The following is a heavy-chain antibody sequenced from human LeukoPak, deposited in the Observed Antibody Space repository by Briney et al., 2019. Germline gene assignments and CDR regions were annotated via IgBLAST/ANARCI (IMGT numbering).Heavy chain of an antibody. CDR3: ARTRKRLVGATGRTSDY. Sequence: SETLSLTCTVSGGSISSGGYSWSWIRQHPGKGLEWIGYIYYSGSTYYNPSLKSRVTISVDTSKNQFSLKLSSVTAADTAVYYCARTRKRLVGATGRTSDYWGQGTLVTVSP. CDR1: GGSISSGGYS. CDR2: IYYSGST. J-gene: IGHJ4*02. D-gene: IGHD1-26*01. V-gene: IGHV4-31*03.